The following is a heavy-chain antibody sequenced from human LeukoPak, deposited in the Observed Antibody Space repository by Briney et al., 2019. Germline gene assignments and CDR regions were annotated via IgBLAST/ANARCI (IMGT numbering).Heavy chain of an antibody. D-gene: IGHD3-22*01. CDR2: MYLSGTT. CDR3: AGLVGRYSSGLYYYYFDY. Sequence: SETLSLTCTVSGDSINSLDLWSWVRQPPGRGLEWIGEMYLSGTTHSNPSVKSRVTISIDKSKNQFFLNLSSVTAADTAVYYCAGLVGRYSSGLYYYYFDYWGQGTLVTVSS. V-gene: IGHV4-4*02. CDR1: GDSINSLDL. J-gene: IGHJ4*03.